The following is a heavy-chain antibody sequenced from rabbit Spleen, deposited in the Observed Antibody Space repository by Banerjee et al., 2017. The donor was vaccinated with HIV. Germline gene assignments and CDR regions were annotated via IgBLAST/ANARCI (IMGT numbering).Heavy chain of an antibody. CDR3: ARDLTGVIGWNFDF. V-gene: IGHV1S40*01. D-gene: IGHD1-1*01. CDR1: GFTISNSYW. J-gene: IGHJ4*01. Sequence: QSLEESGGDLVKPGASLTLTCTASGFTISNSYWICWVRQAPGKGLEWIACIYADSSSFTYYATWAKGRFTISKTSSTTVTLQMTSLTAADTATYFCARDLTGVIGWNFDFWGPGTLVTVS. CDR2: IYADSSSFT.